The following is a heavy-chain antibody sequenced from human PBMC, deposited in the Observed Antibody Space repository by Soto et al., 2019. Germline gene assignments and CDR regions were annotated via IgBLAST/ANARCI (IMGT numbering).Heavy chain of an antibody. D-gene: IGHD6-19*01. J-gene: IGHJ4*02. CDR1: GFSFSSYA. CDR2: FSGGGGGT. CDR3: ARGGTYSSGWYNDY. Sequence: PGGSLRLSFAASGFSFSSYAMNWVRQAPGKGLEWVSAFSGGGGGTYYADSVKGWVTMTRDTSISTAYMELSRLRSDDTAVYYCARGGTYSSGWYNDYWGQGTLVTVSS. V-gene: IGHV3-23*01.